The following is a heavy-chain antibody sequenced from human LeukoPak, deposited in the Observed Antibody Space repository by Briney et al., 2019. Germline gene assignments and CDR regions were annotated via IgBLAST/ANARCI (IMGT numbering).Heavy chain of an antibody. CDR1: GFTFSNYW. J-gene: IGHJ4*02. CDR2: IRQDGSEK. V-gene: IGHV3-7*01. CDR3: ARDWPRDGYHEIFEY. Sequence: GGSLRLSCAASGFTFSNYWMSWVRQAPGKGLEWVANIRQDGSEKYYVDSVKGRFTISRDNAKNSLYLQMNNLRDEDTAVYYCARDWPRDGYHEIFEYWGQGTLVTVSS. D-gene: IGHD5-24*01.